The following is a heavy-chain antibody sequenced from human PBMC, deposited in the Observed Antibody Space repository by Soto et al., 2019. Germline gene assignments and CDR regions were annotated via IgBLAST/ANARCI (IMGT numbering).Heavy chain of an antibody. CDR2: IKSKTDGGTT. V-gene: IGHV3-15*07. J-gene: IGHJ6*02. D-gene: IGHD6-19*01. CDR3: TTDGGIAVAGVYYYYGMDV. Sequence: GSLRLSCAASGFTFSNAWMNWVRQAPGKGLEWVGRIKSKTDGGTTDYAAPVKGRFTISRDDSKNTLYLQMNSLKTEDTAVYYCTTDGGIAVAGVYYYYGMDVWGQGTTVTVSS. CDR1: GFTFSNAW.